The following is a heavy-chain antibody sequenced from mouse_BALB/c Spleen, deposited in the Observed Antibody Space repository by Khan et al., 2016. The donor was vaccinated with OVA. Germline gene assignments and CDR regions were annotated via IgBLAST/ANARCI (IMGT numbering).Heavy chain of an antibody. CDR1: GFAFNSYD. V-gene: IGHV5-9*02. CDR3: TRPSYYGNPWFPY. D-gene: IGHD2-10*01. CDR2: ISSTGTYT. J-gene: IGHJ3*01. Sequence: EVELVESGGGLVKPGGSLKLSCAASGFAFNSYDMSWVRQTPEKRLEWVATISSTGTYTYYPDSVKGRFTISRDTARNTLCLQMSSLRSEDTALYYCTRPSYYGNPWFPYWGQGTLVTVSA.